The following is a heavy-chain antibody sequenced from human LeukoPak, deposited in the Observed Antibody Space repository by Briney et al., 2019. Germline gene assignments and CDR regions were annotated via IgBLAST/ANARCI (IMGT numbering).Heavy chain of an antibody. CDR2: IYYSGST. V-gene: IGHV4-30-4*08. D-gene: IGHD5-18*01. Sequence: RSSETLSLTCTVSGGSISSGDYYWSWIRQPPGKGLEWIGYIYYSGSTYYNPSLKSRVTISVDTSKNQFSLRLSSVTAADTAVYYCARGVGEGYDFDYWGQGTLVTVSS. CDR3: ARGVGEGYDFDY. J-gene: IGHJ4*02. CDR1: GGSISSGDYY.